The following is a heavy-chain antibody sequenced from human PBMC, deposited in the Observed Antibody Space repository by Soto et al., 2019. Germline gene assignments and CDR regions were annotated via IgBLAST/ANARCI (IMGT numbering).Heavy chain of an antibody. CDR1: GFTFGDYA. J-gene: IGHJ6*02. D-gene: IGHD3-10*01. CDR2: IRSKAYGGTT. CDR3: VCGEDYYYYGMDV. V-gene: IGHV3-49*05. Sequence: EVQLVESGGGLVKPGRSLRLSCTASGFTFGDYAMSWFRQAPGKGLEWVGFIRSKAYGGTTEYAASVKGRFTISRDDSKSIAYLQMNSLKTEDTAVYYCVCGEDYYYYGMDVWGQGTTVTVSS.